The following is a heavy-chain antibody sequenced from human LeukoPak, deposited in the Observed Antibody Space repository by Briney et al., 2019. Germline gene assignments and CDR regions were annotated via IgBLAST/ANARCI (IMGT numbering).Heavy chain of an antibody. CDR2: ITSTSSYI. Sequence: GGSLRLSCAASGFAFSCYAMDWVRQAPGKGLEWVSSITSTSSYIYYADSVKGRFTISRDNAKNSLYLQMNSLRAEDTAVYYCARDDGGYCSSTSCYLGWFDPWGQGTLVTVSS. CDR1: GFAFSCYA. J-gene: IGHJ5*02. D-gene: IGHD2-2*03. CDR3: ARDDGGYCSSTSCYLGWFDP. V-gene: IGHV3-21*01.